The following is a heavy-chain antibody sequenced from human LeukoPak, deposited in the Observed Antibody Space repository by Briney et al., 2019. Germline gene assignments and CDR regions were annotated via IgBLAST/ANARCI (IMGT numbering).Heavy chain of an antibody. CDR3: ARDVGITVADSFDP. Sequence: ASVKVSCKASGYSSTNYGISWVRQAPGQGLEWMGWIHIYRGNTNYAQKFQGRVTMTTDTSTSTVYMEVRGLRSDDTAMFYCARDVGITVADSFDPWGQGTLVTVSS. D-gene: IGHD6-13*01. CDR1: GYSSTNYG. CDR2: IHIYRGNT. V-gene: IGHV1-18*01. J-gene: IGHJ5*02.